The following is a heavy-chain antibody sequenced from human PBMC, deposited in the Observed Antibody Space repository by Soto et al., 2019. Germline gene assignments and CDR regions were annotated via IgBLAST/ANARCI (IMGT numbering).Heavy chain of an antibody. V-gene: IGHV3-30*18. Sequence: GGSLRLSCAASGFTFSSYGMHWVRQAPGKGLEWVAVISYDGSNKYYADSVKGRFTISRDNSKNTLYLQMNSLRAEDTAVYYCAKDFKWELRGPEYWGQGTLVTVSS. CDR1: GFTFSSYG. J-gene: IGHJ4*02. CDR3: AKDFKWELRGPEY. D-gene: IGHD1-26*01. CDR2: ISYDGSNK.